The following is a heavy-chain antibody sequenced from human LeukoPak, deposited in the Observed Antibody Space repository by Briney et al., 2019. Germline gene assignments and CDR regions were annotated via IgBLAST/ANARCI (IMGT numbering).Heavy chain of an antibody. CDR3: ARSGSSGWLPFDY. CDR1: GFTFSSYW. CDR2: IYSGGST. J-gene: IGHJ4*02. Sequence: PGGSLRLSCAVSGFTFSSYWMSWVRQAPGKGLEWVSVIYSGGSTYYADSVKGRFTISRDNSKNTLYLQMNSLRAEDTAVYYCARSGSSGWLPFDYWGQGTLVTVSS. D-gene: IGHD6-19*01. V-gene: IGHV3-53*01.